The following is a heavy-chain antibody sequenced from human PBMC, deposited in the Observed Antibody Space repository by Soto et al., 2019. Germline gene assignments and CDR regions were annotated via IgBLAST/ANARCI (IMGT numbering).Heavy chain of an antibody. J-gene: IGHJ6*03. CDR2: ITTSGGNT. D-gene: IGHD2-8*01. Sequence: EVQLLESGGGLVQPVGSLRLSCAASGFTFSTYAMSWVRQAPGKGLEWVSTITTSGGNTYYADSVQGRFTISRDNSKNTLYLQMNSLRAEDTAVYYCAGRYCTNAVCYTTYYYYIDVWGKGTTVTVSS. V-gene: IGHV3-23*01. CDR1: GFTFSTYA. CDR3: AGRYCTNAVCYTTYYYYIDV.